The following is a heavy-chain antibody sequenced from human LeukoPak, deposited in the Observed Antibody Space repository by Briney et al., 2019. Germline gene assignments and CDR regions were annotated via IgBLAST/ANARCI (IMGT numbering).Heavy chain of an antibody. CDR3: ARVRSVSNWLDP. V-gene: IGHV4-4*07. Sequence: SSETLSLTCTVSGGSISSYYWSWIRQPAGKGLEWIGRIYSSGSTNYNPSLKSRVTMSVDTSKNQFSLKLSSVTAADTAVYYCARVRSVSNWLDPWGQGTLVTVSS. J-gene: IGHJ5*02. CDR2: IYSSGST. CDR1: GGSISSYY. D-gene: IGHD6-19*01.